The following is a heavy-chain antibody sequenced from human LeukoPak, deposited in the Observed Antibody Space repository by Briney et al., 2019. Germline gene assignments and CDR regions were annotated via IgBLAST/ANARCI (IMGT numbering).Heavy chain of an antibody. J-gene: IGHJ4*02. CDR1: GFTVSSNY. D-gene: IGHD2-2*01. CDR3: ARSVVPAAMIH. V-gene: IGHV3-53*01. Sequence: PGGSLRLSCAASGFTVSSNYMSWVRQAPGKGLEWVSVIYSGGSTYYADSVKGQFTISRDNSKNTLYLQMNSLRAEDTAVYYCARSVVPAAMIHWGQGTLVTVSS. CDR2: IYSGGST.